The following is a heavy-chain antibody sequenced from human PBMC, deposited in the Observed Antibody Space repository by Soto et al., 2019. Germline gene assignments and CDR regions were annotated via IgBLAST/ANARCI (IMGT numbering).Heavy chain of an antibody. D-gene: IGHD6-19*01. CDR3: AARIAVAGKPYSYYGMDV. Sequence: SSLNVSCKDSGVAFSSYAIRWVRQANGQGLEWMGGIIPIFGTANYAQKFQGRVTITADESTSTAYMELSSLRSEDTAVYYCAARIAVAGKPYSYYGMDVWGQGTTVTVSS. CDR1: GVAFSSYA. J-gene: IGHJ6*02. CDR2: IIPIFGTA. V-gene: IGHV1-69*13.